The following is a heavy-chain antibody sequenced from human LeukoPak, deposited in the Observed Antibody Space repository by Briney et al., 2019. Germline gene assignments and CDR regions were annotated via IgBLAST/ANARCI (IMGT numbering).Heavy chain of an antibody. CDR3: ARHGPFCSSTSCPFDH. Sequence: ASVKVSCKASGYTFTSYGISWVRQAPGQGLEWMGWISAYNGNTNYAQKLQGRVTMTTDTSTSTAYMELRSLRSDDTAVYYCARHGPFCSSTSCPFDHWGQGTLVTVSS. D-gene: IGHD2-2*01. V-gene: IGHV1-18*01. J-gene: IGHJ4*02. CDR2: ISAYNGNT. CDR1: GYTFTSYG.